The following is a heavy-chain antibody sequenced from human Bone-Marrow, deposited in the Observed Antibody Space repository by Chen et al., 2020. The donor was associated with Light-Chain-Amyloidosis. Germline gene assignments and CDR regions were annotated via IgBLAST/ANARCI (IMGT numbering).Heavy chain of an antibody. CDR3: ARAWGAYNYVNIGYLY. J-gene: IGHJ4*02. Sequence: LQSGGGLVTPGGSLRLNCTASGFTFNNFAMTWVRQAPGKGLEWVSAISGRGSPTYYADSVRGRFSISRDNSKNTVYLQMDSLTDDDTAVYFCARAWGAYNYVNIGYLYWGQGTLVTVSS. CDR2: ISGRGSPT. CDR1: GFTFNNFA. V-gene: IGHV3-23*01. D-gene: IGHD3-22*01.